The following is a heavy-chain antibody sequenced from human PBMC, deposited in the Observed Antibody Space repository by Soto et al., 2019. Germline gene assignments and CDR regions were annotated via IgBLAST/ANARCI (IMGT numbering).Heavy chain of an antibody. CDR1: GDSVSSNSAA. Sequence: SETLSLTCASSGDSVSSNSAAWNWIRQSPSRGLEWLGRTYYRSKWYNDYAVSVKSRITINPDTSKNQFSLQLNSVTPEDTAVYYCARVPDIVVVPPYLMAVPGQGTTVIVS. D-gene: IGHD2-15*01. V-gene: IGHV6-1*01. J-gene: IGHJ6*02. CDR3: ARVPDIVVVPPYLMAV. CDR2: TYYRSKWYN.